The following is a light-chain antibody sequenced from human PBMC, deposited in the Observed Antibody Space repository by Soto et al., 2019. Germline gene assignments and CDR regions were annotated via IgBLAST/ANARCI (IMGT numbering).Light chain of an antibody. CDR1: QSISSW. V-gene: IGKV1-5*01. CDR3: QHERT. J-gene: IGKJ1*01. Sequence: DVQMTQSPSTLSASVGDRVTITCRASQSISSWFAWYQQKPGKAPKLLIYGASSLERGVPSRFSGSGSGTEFTLTITSLQPEDFATYYCQHERTFGQGTKVEVK. CDR2: GAS.